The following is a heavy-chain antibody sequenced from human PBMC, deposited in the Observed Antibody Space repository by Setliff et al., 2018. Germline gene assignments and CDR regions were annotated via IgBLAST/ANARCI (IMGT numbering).Heavy chain of an antibody. J-gene: IGHJ6*02. Sequence: SETLSLTCNVSGVSISSYYWSWIRQPPGKGLECIGYIQKSGSANYNPSLMSRVTISVDTPRNQFSLKLRSVTAADTAVYYCARLSWDGLRYYGLDVWGQGATVTVSS. V-gene: IGHV4-59*01. D-gene: IGHD3-10*01. CDR3: ARLSWDGLRYYGLDV. CDR2: IQKSGSA. CDR1: GVSISSYY.